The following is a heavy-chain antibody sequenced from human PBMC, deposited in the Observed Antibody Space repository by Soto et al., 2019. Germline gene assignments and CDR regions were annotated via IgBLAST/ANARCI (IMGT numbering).Heavy chain of an antibody. CDR2: ISSSSSYI. CDR3: ASRRYCSSTSCYGRVY. D-gene: IGHD2-2*01. CDR1: GFTFSSYS. J-gene: IGHJ4*02. V-gene: IGHV3-21*01. Sequence: GSLRLSCAASGFTFSSYSMNWVRQAPGKGLEWVSSISSSSSYIYYADSVKGRFTISRDNAKNSLYLQMNSLRAEDTAVYYCASRRYCSSTSCYGRVYWGQGTLVTVSS.